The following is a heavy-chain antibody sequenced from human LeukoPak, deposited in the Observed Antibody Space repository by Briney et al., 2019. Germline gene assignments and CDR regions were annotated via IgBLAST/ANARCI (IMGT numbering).Heavy chain of an antibody. J-gene: IGHJ4*02. Sequence: PGGSLRLSCAASGFTFSSYSMNWVRQAPGTGLEWVSYISSSSTIYYADSVKGRFTISRDNSKNSLYLQMNSLRAEDTAVYYCARGAYYYDSSGYYGKDIDYWGQGTLVTVSS. CDR3: ARGAYYYDSSGYYGKDIDY. D-gene: IGHD3-22*01. CDR1: GFTFSSYS. CDR2: ISSSSTI. V-gene: IGHV3-48*01.